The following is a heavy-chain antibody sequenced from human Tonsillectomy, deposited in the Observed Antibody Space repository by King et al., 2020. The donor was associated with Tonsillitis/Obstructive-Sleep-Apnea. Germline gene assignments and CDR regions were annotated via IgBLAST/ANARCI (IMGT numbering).Heavy chain of an antibody. CDR1: GGSISSYY. CDR2: IYYSGSI. D-gene: IGHD3-10*01. Sequence: QLQESGPGLVKPSETLSLTCTVSGGSISSYYWSWIRQPPGKGLEGIGYIYYSGSINYNPSLKSRVTISVDTSKNQFSLKLSSVTAADTAVYYCARSYGSGSYFDSWGQGTLVTVSS. V-gene: IGHV4-59*01. CDR3: ARSYGSGSYFDS. J-gene: IGHJ4*02.